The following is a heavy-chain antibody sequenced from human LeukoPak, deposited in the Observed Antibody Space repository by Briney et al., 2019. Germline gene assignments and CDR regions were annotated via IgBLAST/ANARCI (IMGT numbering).Heavy chain of an antibody. J-gene: IGHJ6*02. CDR2: INPNSGGT. CDR3: AREGMSGYAFLYYYYYYGMDV. V-gene: IGHV1-2*02. Sequence: GASVKVSCKASRYTFTGYYMHWVRQAPGQGLEWMGWINPNSGGTNYAQKFQGRVTMTRDTSISTAYMELSRLRSDDTAVYYCAREGMSGYAFLYYYYYYGMDVWGQGTTVTVSS. D-gene: IGHD5-12*01. CDR1: RYTFTGYY.